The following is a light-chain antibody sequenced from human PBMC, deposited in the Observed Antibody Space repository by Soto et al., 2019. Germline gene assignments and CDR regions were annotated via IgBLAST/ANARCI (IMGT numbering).Light chain of an antibody. Sequence: EIALTQSPGTLSLSPGERATLSCRASQSVSSSYLAWYQQKPGQAPRLLIYGASSRATGIPERFSGSGSGKDFTLTISRLEPEDFAVYYCQQYGSSPRTLGQGPKVEIK. J-gene: IGKJ1*01. V-gene: IGKV3-20*01. CDR3: QQYGSSPRT. CDR1: QSVSSSY. CDR2: GAS.